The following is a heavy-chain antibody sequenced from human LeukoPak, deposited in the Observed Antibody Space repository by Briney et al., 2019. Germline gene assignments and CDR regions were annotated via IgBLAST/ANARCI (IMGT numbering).Heavy chain of an antibody. CDR2: IRHSGGST. D-gene: IGHD6-19*01. CDR1: GFTVRDYA. CDR3: ARLQVGGWYPSHYYYMDV. J-gene: IGHJ6*03. Sequence: PGGSLRLSCAASGFTVRDYAMTWVRQAPGKGREWVSGIRHSGGSTLYADSVKGRFTISRENTNNTLYLQMNPLRAEDTAIYYCARLQVGGWYPSHYYYMDVWGKGTAVTVSS. V-gene: IGHV3-23*01.